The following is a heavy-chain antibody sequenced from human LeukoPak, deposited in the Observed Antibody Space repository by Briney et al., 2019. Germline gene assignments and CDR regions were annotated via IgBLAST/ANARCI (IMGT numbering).Heavy chain of an antibody. CDR3: AKAGGFEYREDY. CDR1: GFTFTDYP. V-gene: IGHV3-23*01. CDR2: ISGSGGST. D-gene: IGHD3-10*01. J-gene: IGHJ4*02. Sequence: GGSLRLSCAASGFTFTDYPMSWVRQAPGKGLEWVSAISGSGGSTYYADSVKGRFTISRDNSKNTLYLQMNSLRAEDTAVYYCAKAGGFEYREDYWGQGTLVTVSS.